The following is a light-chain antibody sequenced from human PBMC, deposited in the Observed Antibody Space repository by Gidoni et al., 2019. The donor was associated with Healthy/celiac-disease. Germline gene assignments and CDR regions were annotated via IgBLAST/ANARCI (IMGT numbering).Light chain of an antibody. J-gene: IGLJ2*01. V-gene: IGLV3-25*03. Sequence: SYELTQPPSVSVSPGQTARITCSGDALQKQYAYWYQQKPGQAPLLVIYKDSERPPGIPERFSGSSSGTTVTLTISGVQAEDEADYYCQSADSSGTYHVVFGGGTKLTVL. CDR1: ALQKQY. CDR2: KDS. CDR3: QSADSSGTYHVV.